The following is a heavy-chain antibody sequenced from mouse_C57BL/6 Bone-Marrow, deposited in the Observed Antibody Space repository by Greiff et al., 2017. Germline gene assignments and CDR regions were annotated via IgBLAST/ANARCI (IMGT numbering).Heavy chain of an antibody. Sequence: QVQLQQPGTELVKPGASVKLSCKASGYTFTSYWMHWVKQRPGQGLEWIGNINPSNGGTNYNEKFKSKATLTVDKSSSTAYMRLSSLTSEDSAVYFCARDYGSSYWYFDVWGTGTTVTVSS. V-gene: IGHV1-53*01. D-gene: IGHD1-1*01. CDR1: GYTFTSYW. CDR2: INPSNGGT. J-gene: IGHJ1*03. CDR3: ARDYGSSYWYFDV.